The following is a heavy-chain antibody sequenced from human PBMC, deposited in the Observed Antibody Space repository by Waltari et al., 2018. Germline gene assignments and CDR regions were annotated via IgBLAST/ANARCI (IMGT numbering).Heavy chain of an antibody. CDR3: ARGTEGSSWYYYYYGMDV. Sequence: QVQLVESGGGVVQPGRSLRLSCAASGFTFSSYGMHWVRQAPGKGLEWVAVIWYDGSNKYYADSGKGRFNISRDNSKNTLYLQMNSLRAEDTAVYYCARGTEGSSWYYYYYGMDVWGQGTTVTVSS. J-gene: IGHJ6*02. CDR2: IWYDGSNK. D-gene: IGHD6-13*01. V-gene: IGHV3-33*01. CDR1: GFTFSSYG.